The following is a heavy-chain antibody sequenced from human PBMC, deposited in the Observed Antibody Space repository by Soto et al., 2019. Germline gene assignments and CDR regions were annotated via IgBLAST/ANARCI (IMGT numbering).Heavy chain of an antibody. CDR2: TYYRSKWYN. V-gene: IGHV6-1*01. CDR1: GDSVSSNSAA. J-gene: IGHJ6*03. D-gene: IGHD3-9*01. Sequence: SQTLSLTCAISGDSVSSNSAAWNWIRQSPSRGLEWLGRTYYRSKWYNDYAVSVKSRITINPDTSKNQFSLQLNSVTPEDTAVYYCARVLDVLRYFDWFGFSYYMDVWGKGTTVTVSS. CDR3: ARVLDVLRYFDWFGFSYYMDV.